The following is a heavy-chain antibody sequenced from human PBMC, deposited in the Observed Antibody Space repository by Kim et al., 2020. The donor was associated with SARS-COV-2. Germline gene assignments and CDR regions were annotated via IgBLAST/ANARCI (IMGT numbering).Heavy chain of an antibody. D-gene: IGHD2-2*01. CDR3: ARGGYCSSTSCYFYYYALDV. V-gene: IGHV3-21*01. J-gene: IGHJ6*02. CDR1: GLGFDTHS. CDR2: IGGTSNYI. Sequence: GGSLRLSCAASGLGFDTHSMNWVRQAPGKGLEWVSSIGGTSNYIYYADSVKGRFTISRDNAKNSLFLQMNSLRAEDTAVYYCARGGYCSSTSCYFYYYALDVWGQGTTVTVSS.